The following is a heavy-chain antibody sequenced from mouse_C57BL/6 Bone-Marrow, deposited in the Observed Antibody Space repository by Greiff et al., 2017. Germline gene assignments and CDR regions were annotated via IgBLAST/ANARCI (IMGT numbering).Heavy chain of an antibody. CDR1: GYTFTSYW. J-gene: IGHJ3*01. V-gene: IGHV1-7*01. CDR3: ARSPLDYYGSSYALAWFAY. CDR2: INPSSGYT. D-gene: IGHD1-1*01. Sequence: VQLQQSGAELAKPGASVKLSCKASGYTFTSYWMHWVKQRPGQGLEWIGYINPSSGYTKYNQKFKDKATLTADKSSSTAYMQLSSLTYEDSAVYYCARSPLDYYGSSYALAWFAYWGQGTLVTVSA.